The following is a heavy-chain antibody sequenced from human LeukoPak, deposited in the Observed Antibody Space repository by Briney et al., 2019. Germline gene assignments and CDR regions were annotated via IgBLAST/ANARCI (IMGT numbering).Heavy chain of an antibody. CDR3: ARTTIFGVVITPSYFDY. J-gene: IGHJ4*02. V-gene: IGHV4-34*01. Sequence: SETLSLTCAVYGGSFSGYYRSWIRQPPGKGLEWIGEINHSGSTNYNPSLKSRVTISVDTSKNQFSLKLSSVTAADTAVYYCARTTIFGVVITPSYFDYWGQGTLVTVSS. CDR2: INHSGST. D-gene: IGHD3-3*01. CDR1: GGSFSGYY.